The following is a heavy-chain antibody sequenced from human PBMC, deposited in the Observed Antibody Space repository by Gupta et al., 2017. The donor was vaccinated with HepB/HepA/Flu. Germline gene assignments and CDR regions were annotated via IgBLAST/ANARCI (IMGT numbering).Heavy chain of an antibody. CDR3: ARNEWELLMFDY. Sequence: EVHLVESGGGLVQPGGSLRLSCAASGFTFSRYGMNWVRQAPGKGLEWISHISRRSSPIYYADSVKGRFTISRDDATNSLFLQMNSLREDDTAVYFCARNEWELLMFDYWGQGTPVTVSS. CDR1: GFTFSRYG. CDR2: ISRRSSPI. J-gene: IGHJ4*02. D-gene: IGHD1-26*01. V-gene: IGHV3-48*02.